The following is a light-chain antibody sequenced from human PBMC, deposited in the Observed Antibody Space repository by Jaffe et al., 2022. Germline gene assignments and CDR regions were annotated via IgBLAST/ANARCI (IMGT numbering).Light chain of an antibody. CDR2: GAS. CDR3: QQYNNWPIA. V-gene: IGKV3-15*01. CDR1: QSVSSN. Sequence: EMVMTQSPATLSVSPGERATLSCRASQSVSSNLAWYQQKPGQAPRLLISGASTRATGIPARFSGSGSGTEFTLTISSLRSEDFAVYYCQQYNNWPIAFGQGTRLEIK. J-gene: IGKJ5*01.